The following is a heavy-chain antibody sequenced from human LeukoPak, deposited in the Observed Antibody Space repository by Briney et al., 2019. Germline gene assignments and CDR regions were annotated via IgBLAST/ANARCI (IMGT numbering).Heavy chain of an antibody. D-gene: IGHD6-13*01. J-gene: IGHJ4*02. Sequence: PRGSLRLSCAASGFTFSSYWMHWVRQVPGKGLVWVSRINIDGSSTTYADSVKGRFTISRDDAKNTLYLQMNSLRAEDTAVYYCARVAYSSSWYVDYWGQGTLVTVSS. CDR1: GFTFSSYW. CDR2: INIDGSST. V-gene: IGHV3-74*01. CDR3: ARVAYSSSWYVDY.